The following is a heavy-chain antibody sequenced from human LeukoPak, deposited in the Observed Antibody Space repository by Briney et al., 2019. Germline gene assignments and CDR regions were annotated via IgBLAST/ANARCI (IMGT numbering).Heavy chain of an antibody. CDR2: INPDSGGT. Sequence: ASVKVSCKASGYTFTGYYMHWVRQAPGHGLEWMGWINPDSGGTNYAQKFQGRVTMTRDTSINTAYMELSRLRSDDTAVYYCATYVWGSYRSKTYFDYWGQGTLVTVSS. V-gene: IGHV1-2*02. J-gene: IGHJ4*02. CDR3: ATYVWGSYRSKTYFDY. CDR1: GYTFTGYY. D-gene: IGHD3-16*02.